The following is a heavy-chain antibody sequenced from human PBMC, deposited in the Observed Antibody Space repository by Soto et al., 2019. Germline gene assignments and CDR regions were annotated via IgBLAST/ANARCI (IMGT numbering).Heavy chain of an antibody. CDR2: INHSGST. J-gene: IGHJ4*02. CDR1: GGSFSGYY. D-gene: IGHD5-12*01. Sequence: KPSETLSLTCAVYGGSFSGYYWSWIRQPPGKGLEWIGEINHSGSTNYNPSLKSRVTISVDTSKNQFSLKLSSVTAADTAVYYCARRDSGYDFDYWGQGTLVTVSS. V-gene: IGHV4-34*01. CDR3: ARRDSGYDFDY.